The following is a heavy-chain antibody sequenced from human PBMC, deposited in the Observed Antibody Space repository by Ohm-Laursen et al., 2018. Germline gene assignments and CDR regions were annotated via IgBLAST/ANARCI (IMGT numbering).Heavy chain of an antibody. CDR2: IYHSGST. J-gene: IGHJ5*02. CDR1: GASMTSFF. CDR3: ARGLRWFDP. Sequence: SETLSLTCSVSGASMTSFFWNWIRQPPGKGLEWIGTIYHSGSTYYNPSLKSRVPKSVDTSKNQFSLKISSVTAADTALYYCARGLRWFDPWGQGTLVTVSS. V-gene: IGHV4-38-2*02.